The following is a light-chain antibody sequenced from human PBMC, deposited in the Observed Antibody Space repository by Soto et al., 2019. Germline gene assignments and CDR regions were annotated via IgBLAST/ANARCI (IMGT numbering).Light chain of an antibody. Sequence: VLTQSPGTLSLSPGERATLSCRASQSVSSSYLAWYQQKPGQAPRLLIDGASSRATGIPDRFSGSGSGTDFTLTISRLEPEDFAVYDCQQYGSSPWTFGQGTKVEIK. J-gene: IGKJ1*01. CDR2: GAS. CDR3: QQYGSSPWT. V-gene: IGKV3-20*01. CDR1: QSVSSSY.